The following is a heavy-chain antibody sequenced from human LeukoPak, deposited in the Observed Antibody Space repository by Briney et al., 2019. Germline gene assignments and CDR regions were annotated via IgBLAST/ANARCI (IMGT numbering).Heavy chain of an antibody. J-gene: IGHJ4*02. V-gene: IGHV4-59*01. CDR3: ARGKHIGGYYLFDS. CDR2: IYYSGST. Sequence: KPSETLSLTCSVSGGSISTYYWSWIRQPPGKGLECFGYIYYSGSTHYNPSLKSRVTISVDTSKNQFSLKLSSVTAADTAVYYCARGKHIGGYYLFDSWGQGSLVTVSS. D-gene: IGHD3-22*01. CDR1: GGSISTYY.